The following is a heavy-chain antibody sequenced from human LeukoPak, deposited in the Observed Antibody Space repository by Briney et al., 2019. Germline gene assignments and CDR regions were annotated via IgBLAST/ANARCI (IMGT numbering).Heavy chain of an antibody. CDR3: ARVSGWNPLEAAHLDY. D-gene: IGHD6-19*01. V-gene: IGHV4-39*07. CDR2: MYYSGST. Sequence: SETLSLTCTVSGGSISSSSYYWGWIRQSPEKGLEWIGSMYYSGSTYHNPSLKSRVTMSVDTSKNQCSLKLSSVTAADTAVYYCARVSGWNPLEAAHLDYWGQGTLVTVSS. J-gene: IGHJ4*02. CDR1: GGSISSSSYY.